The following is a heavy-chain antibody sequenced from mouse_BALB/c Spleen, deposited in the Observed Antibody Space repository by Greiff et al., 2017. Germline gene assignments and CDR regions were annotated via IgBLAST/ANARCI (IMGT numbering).Heavy chain of an antibody. V-gene: IGHV1-63*02. CDR3: ARVYDGYGCFDY. CDR1: GYTFTNYW. D-gene: IGHD2-3*01. J-gene: IGHJ2*01. CDR2: IYPGGGYT. Sequence: QVQLKQSGAELVRPGTSVKMSCKAAGYTFTNYWIGWVKQRPGHGLEWIGVIYPGGGYTNYNEKFKGKATLTADKSSRTAYMQLSSLTSENSAVYFCARVYDGYGCFDYWGQGTTLTVSS.